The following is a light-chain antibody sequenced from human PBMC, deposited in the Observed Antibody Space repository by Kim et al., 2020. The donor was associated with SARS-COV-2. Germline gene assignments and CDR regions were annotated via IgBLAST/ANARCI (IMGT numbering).Light chain of an antibody. J-gene: IGLJ3*02. CDR1: TLRRYY. V-gene: IGLV3-19*01. Sequence: SSELTQDPAVSVALGQTVTISCQGDTLRRYYASWYQQKPGQAPVVVFYGKNYRPSGIPDRFSGSSSGDTASLTINGAQAEDEADYYCQSRDTSPNPWLFG. CDR2: GKN. CDR3: QSRDTSPNPWL.